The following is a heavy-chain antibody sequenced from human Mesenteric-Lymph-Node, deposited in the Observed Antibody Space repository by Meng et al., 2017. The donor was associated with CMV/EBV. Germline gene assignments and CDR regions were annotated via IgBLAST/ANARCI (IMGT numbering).Heavy chain of an antibody. CDR2: IKQDGSEK. CDR3: ARGDDYFDY. CDR1: GFTFSSFW. V-gene: IGHV3-7*02. D-gene: IGHD3-10*01. J-gene: IGHJ4*02. Sequence: LSCAASGFTFSSFWMSWVRQAPGKGLEWVANIKQDGSEKYYVDSVKGRFTVSRDNAKNSLYLQMNSLRAEDTAVYYCARGDDYFDYWGQGTLVTVSS.